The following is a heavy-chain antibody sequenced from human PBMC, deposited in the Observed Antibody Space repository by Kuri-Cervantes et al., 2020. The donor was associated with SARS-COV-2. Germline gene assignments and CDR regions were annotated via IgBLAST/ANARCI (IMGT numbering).Heavy chain of an antibody. D-gene: IGHD1-20*01. Sequence: SVKVSCKASGGTLSGFGLSWVRQAPGQGLEWMGGTISVWDSSTYAQKFEGRVTITADEYTDTGYMELVGLRPDDTAVYYCARGQASRMTGGGDFHYHYMDNWGAGTTVTVSS. CDR1: GGTLSGFG. CDR2: TISVWDSS. CDR3: ARGQASRMTGGGDFHYHYMDN. J-gene: IGHJ6*03. V-gene: IGHV1-69*13.